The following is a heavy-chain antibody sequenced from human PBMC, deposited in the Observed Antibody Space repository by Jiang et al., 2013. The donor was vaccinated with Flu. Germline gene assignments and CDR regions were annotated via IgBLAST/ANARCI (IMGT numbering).Heavy chain of an antibody. D-gene: IGHD6-19*01. CDR3: ARLKALAGAGLGPKDF. V-gene: IGHV5-51*01. CDR2: IYPGDSDT. Sequence: GAEVKKPGESLKISCKGSGYSFTSYWIGWVRQMPGKGLEWMGIIYPGDSDTRYSPSFQGQVTISADKSISTAYLQWTSLKASDTATYYCARLKALAGAGLGPKDFWGQGTLVTVSS. CDR1: GYSFTSYW. J-gene: IGHJ4*02.